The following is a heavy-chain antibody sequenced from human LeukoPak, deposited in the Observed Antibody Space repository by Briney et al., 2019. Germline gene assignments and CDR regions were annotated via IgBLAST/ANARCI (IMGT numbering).Heavy chain of an antibody. CDR1: GASVSSGGYY. Sequence: PSETLSLTCSVSGASVSSGGYYWGWIRLPPGKGLEWIRSMYESGSSNYNTSLRSRITIRINTSKNQFSLRRTSVTAADTAMYYCARHVGVGAAGNEMDVWGKGTTVIVSS. CDR2: MYESGSS. V-gene: IGHV4-39*01. J-gene: IGHJ6*03. CDR3: ARHVGVGAAGNEMDV. D-gene: IGHD1-26*01.